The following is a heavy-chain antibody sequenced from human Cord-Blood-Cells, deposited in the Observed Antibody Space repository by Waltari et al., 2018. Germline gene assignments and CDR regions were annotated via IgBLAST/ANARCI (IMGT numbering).Heavy chain of an antibody. CDR2: INPNSGGT. Sequence: QVQLVQSGAEGQKPGASVKVSGKPSGYTFPGHYMHWLRQAPGQGLEWMGWINPNSGGTNYAQKFQGRVTMTRDTSISTAYMELSRLRSDDTAVYYCARAPLAAAGNYWGQGTLVTVSS. CDR1: GYTFPGHY. CDR3: ARAPLAAAGNY. V-gene: IGHV1-2*02. D-gene: IGHD6-13*01. J-gene: IGHJ4*02.